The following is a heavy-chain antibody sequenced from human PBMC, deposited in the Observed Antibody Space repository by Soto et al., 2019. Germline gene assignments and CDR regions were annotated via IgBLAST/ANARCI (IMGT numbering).Heavy chain of an antibody. V-gene: IGHV1-69*01. CDR3: VRGYYDSVLAS. CDR1: GGPRTGFS. D-gene: IGHD3-22*01. Sequence: QVQLVQSGAEVKRPGSSVKVSCRASGGPRTGFSFSCVRQAPGQGLEWVGGVLPIFERSNYAPGFQGRVTITADQATDTAYMELSALSVAETAMYYCVRGYYDSVLASWGQGTLISVSS. CDR2: VLPIFERS. J-gene: IGHJ4*02.